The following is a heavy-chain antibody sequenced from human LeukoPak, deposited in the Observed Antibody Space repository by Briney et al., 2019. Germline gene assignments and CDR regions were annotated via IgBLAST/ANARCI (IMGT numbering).Heavy chain of an antibody. CDR1: GFTFSSYA. CDR3: ANPYPAMLFYSYYRDV. V-gene: IGHV3-23*01. Sequence: GGSLRLSCAASGFTFSSYAMSWVRQAPGKGLEWVSAISGSGGSTYYADSVKGRFTISRDNSKNTLYLQMNSLRAEDTAVYYCANPYPAMLFYSYYRDVGGKGPTFPVSS. J-gene: IGHJ6*03. CDR2: ISGSGGST. D-gene: IGHD5-18*01.